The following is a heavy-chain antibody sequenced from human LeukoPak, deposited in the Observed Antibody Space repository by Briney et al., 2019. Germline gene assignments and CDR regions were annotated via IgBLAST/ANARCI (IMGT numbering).Heavy chain of an antibody. CDR3: ARQGADCGGDCSIDY. V-gene: IGHV5-51*01. D-gene: IGHD2-21*02. Sequence: GESLKISCKGSGYSFTGYWIGWVRQMPGKGLEWMGIIYPGDSDTRYSPSFQGQVTISADKSISTAYLQWSSLKASDTAMYYCARQGADCGGDCSIDYWGQGTLVTVSS. CDR2: IYPGDSDT. J-gene: IGHJ4*02. CDR1: GYSFTGYW.